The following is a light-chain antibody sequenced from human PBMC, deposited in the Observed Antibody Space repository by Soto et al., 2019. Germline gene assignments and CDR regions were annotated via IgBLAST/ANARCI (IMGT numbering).Light chain of an antibody. Sequence: QSALTQPPSASGSPGQSVAISCTGTSSDVGGYNYVSWYQQLPGKAPKLIIYEVVKRPSGVPDRFSGSKSGNTASLTVSGLQPEDEADYYCSSHGGSGVFGGGTKLTVL. V-gene: IGLV2-8*01. J-gene: IGLJ3*02. CDR2: EVV. CDR1: SSDVGGYNY. CDR3: SSHGGSGV.